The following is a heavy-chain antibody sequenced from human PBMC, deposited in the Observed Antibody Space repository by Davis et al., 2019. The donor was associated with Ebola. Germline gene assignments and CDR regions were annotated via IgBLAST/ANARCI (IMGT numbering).Heavy chain of an antibody. J-gene: IGHJ6*03. Sequence: ASVKVSCKASGYTFTGYYMHWVRQAPGQGLEWMGWINPNSGGTNYAQKFQGRVTMTRDTSISTAYMELTRLGSDDTAVYYCARDLEGRDGDSWSYYYYYMDIWGKGTTVTVSS. CDR2: INPNSGGT. CDR3: ARDLEGRDGDSWSYYYYYMDI. D-gene: IGHD6-13*01. CDR1: GYTFTGYY. V-gene: IGHV1-2*02.